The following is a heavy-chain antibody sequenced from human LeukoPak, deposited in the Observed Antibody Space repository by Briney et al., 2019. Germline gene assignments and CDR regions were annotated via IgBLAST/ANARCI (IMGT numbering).Heavy chain of an antibody. Sequence: SVKVSSKASGGTFISYAISWVRQAPGQGLEWMGGIIPIFGTANYAQKFQGRVTITTDESTSTAYMELSSLRSEDTAVYYCARDCSSTSGRGGRFDPWGQGTLVTVSS. CDR3: ARDCSSTSGRGGRFDP. J-gene: IGHJ5*02. V-gene: IGHV1-69*05. D-gene: IGHD2-2*01. CDR2: IIPIFGTA. CDR1: GGTFISYA.